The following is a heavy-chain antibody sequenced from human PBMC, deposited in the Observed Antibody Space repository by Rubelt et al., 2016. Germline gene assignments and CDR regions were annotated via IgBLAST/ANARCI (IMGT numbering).Heavy chain of an antibody. J-gene: IGHJ4*02. CDR1: GVSVSRGSYF. CDR2: LYYGGNT. Sequence: QMQLQESGPGLAKPSETLSLTCTVSGVSVSRGSYFWGWIRQPPGKGLEWIGTLYYGGNTYYNQSLKSQVTMSADTSKNQFSLRLNSLTAADSAVYYCARASLYGSGTYGPYDYWGQGTLVTVSS. D-gene: IGHD3-10*01. V-gene: IGHV4-39*07. CDR3: ARASLYGSGTYGPYDY.